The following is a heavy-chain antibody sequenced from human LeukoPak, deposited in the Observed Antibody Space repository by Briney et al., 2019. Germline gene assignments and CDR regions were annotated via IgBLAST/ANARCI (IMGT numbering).Heavy chain of an antibody. CDR2: INHSGST. D-gene: IGHD3-3*01. CDR1: GVSISGSGYY. V-gene: IGHV4-39*07. CDR3: ARRRGYPDFDY. Sequence: TPSETLSLTCTVSGVSISGSGYYFGWIRQPPGKGLEWIGEINHSGSTNYNPSLKGRVTISVDTSKNQFSLKLSSVTAADTAVYYCARRRGYPDFDYWGQGTLVTVSS. J-gene: IGHJ4*02.